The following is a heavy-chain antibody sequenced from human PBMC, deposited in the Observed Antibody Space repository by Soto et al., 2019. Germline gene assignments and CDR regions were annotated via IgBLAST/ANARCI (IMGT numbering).Heavy chain of an antibody. D-gene: IGHD1-7*01. CDR3: ARSLPGTYGAFDL. J-gene: IGHJ3*01. Sequence: EVQLVDSGGGLVQPGGSLRLSCAASEFTFRSHWMHWVRQSPGKGLVWVSRISGDGSSTNYADSVKGRFTISRDNAKNTVYLQIDSLRAEDTAVYYCARSLPGTYGAFDLWGQGTMVTVSS. CDR1: EFTFRSHW. V-gene: IGHV3-74*01. CDR2: ISGDGSST.